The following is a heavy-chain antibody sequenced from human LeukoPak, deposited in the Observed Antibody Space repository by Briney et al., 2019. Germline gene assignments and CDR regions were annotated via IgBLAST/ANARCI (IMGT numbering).Heavy chain of an antibody. CDR2: TYYRSKWYN. J-gene: IGHJ4*02. CDR1: GDSVSSNSAA. V-gene: IGHV6-1*01. D-gene: IGHD6-13*01. Sequence: SQTLSLTFAISGDSVSSNSAAWNWIRQSPLRGLEWLGRTYYRSKWYNDYAVSVKSRITINPDTSKNQFSLQLNSVTPEDTAVYYCARVLTAAGTLWDFDYWGQGTLVTVSS. CDR3: ARVLTAAGTLWDFDY.